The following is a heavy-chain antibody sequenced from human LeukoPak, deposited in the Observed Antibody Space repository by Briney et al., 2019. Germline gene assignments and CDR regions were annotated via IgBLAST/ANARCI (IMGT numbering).Heavy chain of an antibody. CDR3: AKVPVVGVVIWANP. D-gene: IGHD3-3*01. V-gene: IGHV3-23*01. J-gene: IGHJ5*02. Sequence: GGSLRLSCAASGFTFSSYGMSWVRQAPGKGLEWVSFISGSGGSTDYAVSVRGRFTISRDNSKNTLYLQMNSLRAEDTAVYYCAKVPVVGVVIWANPWGQGTLVTVSS. CDR2: ISGSGGST. CDR1: GFTFSSYG.